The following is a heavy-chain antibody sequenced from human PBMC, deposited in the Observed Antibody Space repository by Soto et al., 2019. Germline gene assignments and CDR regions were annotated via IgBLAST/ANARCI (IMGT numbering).Heavy chain of an antibody. CDR1: GFTFSSYA. J-gene: IGHJ4*02. V-gene: IGHV3-30-3*01. CDR3: ARRLYDSSGYYPLPPDY. CDR2: ISYDGSNK. Sequence: GGSLRLSCAASGFTFSSYAMHWVRQAPGKGLEWVAVISYDGSNKYYADSVKGRFTISRDNSKNTLYLQMNSLRAEDTAVYYCARRLYDSSGYYPLPPDYWGQGTLVTVSS. D-gene: IGHD3-22*01.